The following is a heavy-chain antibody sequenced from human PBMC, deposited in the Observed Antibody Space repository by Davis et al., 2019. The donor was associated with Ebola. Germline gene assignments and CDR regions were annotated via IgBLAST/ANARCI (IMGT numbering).Heavy chain of an antibody. D-gene: IGHD3-16*01. CDR1: GLTFSYAW. CDR2: IKTKTEGGKT. CDR3: TTSGIWGHDY. Sequence: GESLKISCAASGLTFSYAWMSWVRQTPGKGLEWVGRIKTKTEGGKTDYAAPLKGRFTITRDDSKTTLKLQMNSLKTEDTAVYYCTTSGIWGHDYWGRGTLVTVSS. V-gene: IGHV3-15*01. J-gene: IGHJ4*02.